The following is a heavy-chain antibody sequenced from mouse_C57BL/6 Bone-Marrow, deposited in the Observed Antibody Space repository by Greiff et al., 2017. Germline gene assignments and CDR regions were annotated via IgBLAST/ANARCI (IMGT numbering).Heavy chain of an antibody. CDR3: ARLGLPDYFDY. Sequence: VQLQQPGAELVKPGASVKMSCKASGYTFTSYWITWVKQRPGQGLEWIGDLYPGCGSTNYNEKFKSKATLTVDKSSSTAYMQLSSLTSGDSAVYYCARLGLPDYFDYWGQGTTLTVAS. D-gene: IGHD2-4*01. V-gene: IGHV1-55*01. CDR1: GYTFTSYW. J-gene: IGHJ2*01. CDR2: LYPGCGST.